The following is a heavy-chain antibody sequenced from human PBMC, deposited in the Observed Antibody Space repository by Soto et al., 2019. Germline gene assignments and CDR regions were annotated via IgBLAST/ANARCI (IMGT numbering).Heavy chain of an antibody. Sequence: SGPTLVNPTETLTLTCTVSGFSLSNARMGVSWIRQPPGKALEWLAHIFSNDEKSYSTSLKSRLTISKDTSKSQVVLTMTNMDPVDTATYYCARISPRIDNAFDIWGQGTMVTVSS. V-gene: IGHV2-26*01. CDR1: GFSLSNARMG. CDR3: ARISPRIDNAFDI. D-gene: IGHD2-15*01. CDR2: IFSNDEK. J-gene: IGHJ3*02.